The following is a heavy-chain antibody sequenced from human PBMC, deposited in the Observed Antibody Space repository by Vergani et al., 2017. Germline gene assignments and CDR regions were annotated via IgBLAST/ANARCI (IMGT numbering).Heavy chain of an antibody. D-gene: IGHD3-10*01. CDR1: GGSFSGYY. Sequence: QVQLQQWGAGLLKPSETLSLTCAVYGGSFSGYYWSWIRQPPGKGLERIGEINHSGSTNYNPSLKSRVTISVDTSKNQFSLKLSSVTAADTAVYYCARGRYYGSGSYNDYWGQGTLVTVSS. V-gene: IGHV4-34*01. CDR2: INHSGST. J-gene: IGHJ4*02. CDR3: ARGRYYGSGSYNDY.